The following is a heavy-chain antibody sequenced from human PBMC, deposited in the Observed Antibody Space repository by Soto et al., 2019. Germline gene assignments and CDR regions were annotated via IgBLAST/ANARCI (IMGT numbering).Heavy chain of an antibody. CDR3: ARGVSDYYDSSGYYVGYFDY. J-gene: IGHJ4*02. D-gene: IGHD3-22*01. V-gene: IGHV1-46*03. Sequence: ASVKVSCKASGYTFTSYYMHWVRQAPGQGLEWMGIINPSGGSTSYAQKFQGRVTMTRDTSTSTVYMELSSLRSEDTAVYYCARGVSDYYDSSGYYVGYFDYWGQGTLVTVSS. CDR2: INPSGGST. CDR1: GYTFTSYY.